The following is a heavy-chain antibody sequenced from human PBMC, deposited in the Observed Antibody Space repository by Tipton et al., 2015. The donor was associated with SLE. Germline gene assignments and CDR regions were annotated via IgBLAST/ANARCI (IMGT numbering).Heavy chain of an antibody. CDR2: IYNSGGT. J-gene: IGHJ5*02. CDR1: GGSISRGTYY. CDR3: ARVKDYHLWVDP. V-gene: IGHV4-31*03. Sequence: LRLSCIVSGGSISRGTYYWSWIRQHPGKGPEWIGYIYNSGGTYYNPSLKSRVTISIDTSKNQFSLKMSSVTAADTAVYYCARVKDYHLWVDPWGQGTLVTVSS. D-gene: IGHD4-11*01.